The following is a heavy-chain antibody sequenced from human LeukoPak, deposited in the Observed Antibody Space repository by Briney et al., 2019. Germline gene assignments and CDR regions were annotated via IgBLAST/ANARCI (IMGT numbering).Heavy chain of an antibody. Sequence: PSETLSLTCAVYGGSFSGYYWSWIRQPPGKGLEWIGEINHSGSTNYNPSLKSRVTISVDTSKNQFSLKLSAVTAADTAVYYCARGLHSRGYYWYFDLWGRGTLVTVSS. J-gene: IGHJ2*01. CDR1: GGSFSGYY. V-gene: IGHV4-34*01. D-gene: IGHD3-22*01. CDR2: INHSGST. CDR3: ARGLHSRGYYWYFDL.